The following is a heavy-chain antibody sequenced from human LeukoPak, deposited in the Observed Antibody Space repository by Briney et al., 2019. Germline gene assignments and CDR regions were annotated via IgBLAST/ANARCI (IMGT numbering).Heavy chain of an antibody. Sequence: GGSLRLSCAASGFTFSSYAMSWVRQAPGKGLEWVSAISGSGGSTYYADSVKGRFTISRDNSKNTLYLQMNSLRAEDTAVYYCARGSSSGWLYYYYYMDVWGKGTTVTVSS. D-gene: IGHD3-10*01. J-gene: IGHJ6*03. CDR3: ARGSSSGWLYYYYYMDV. CDR2: ISGSGGST. V-gene: IGHV3-23*01. CDR1: GFTFSSYA.